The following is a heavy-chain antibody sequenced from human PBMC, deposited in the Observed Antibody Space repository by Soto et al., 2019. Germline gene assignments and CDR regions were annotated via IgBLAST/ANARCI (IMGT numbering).Heavy chain of an antibody. CDR1: GYSFTSYW. V-gene: IGHV5-51*01. J-gene: IGHJ4*02. Sequence: LGESLKISCKGSGYSFTSYWIGWVRQMPGKGLEWMGIIYPGDSDTRYSPSFQGQVTISADKSISTAYLQWSSLKASDTAMYYCARHPFVGYYDYVWGTFDYWGQGTLVTVSS. D-gene: IGHD3-16*01. CDR3: ARHPFVGYYDYVWGTFDY. CDR2: IYPGDSDT.